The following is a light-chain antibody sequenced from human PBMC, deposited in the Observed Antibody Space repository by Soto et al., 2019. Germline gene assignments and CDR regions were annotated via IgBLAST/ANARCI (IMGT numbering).Light chain of an antibody. V-gene: IGLV2-14*01. CDR3: TSYTSRLNYV. Sequence: QSVLTQPASVSGSLGQSITISCTGTSSDVGGYNFVSWYQQHPGKAPKLMIYDVSNRPSGVSNRFSGSKSGNTASLTISGLQAEDEADYYCTSYTSRLNYVFGTGTKLTVL. J-gene: IGLJ1*01. CDR1: SSDVGGYNF. CDR2: DVS.